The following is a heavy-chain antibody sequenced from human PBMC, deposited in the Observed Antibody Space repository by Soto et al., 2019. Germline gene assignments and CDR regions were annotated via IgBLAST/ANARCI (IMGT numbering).Heavy chain of an antibody. J-gene: IGHJ4*02. CDR2: ISYDGSNK. Sequence: QVQLVESGGGVVQPGRSLRLSCEASGLTFSTYAMHWVRQAPGKGLEWVAVISYDGSNKYYADSVKGRFTISRDNSKNTLDLQMNSLRAEDTAVYYCARDGQAGLPDCWGQGTLVTVSS. CDR3: ARDGQAGLPDC. CDR1: GLTFSTYA. D-gene: IGHD3-10*01. V-gene: IGHV3-30-3*01.